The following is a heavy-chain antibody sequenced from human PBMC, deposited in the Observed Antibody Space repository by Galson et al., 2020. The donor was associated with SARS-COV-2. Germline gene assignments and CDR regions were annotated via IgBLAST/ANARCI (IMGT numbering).Heavy chain of an antibody. V-gene: IGHV4-39*01. CDR2: IYYSGST. Sequence: SETLSLTCTVSGGSISSSSYYWGWIRQPPGKGLEWIGSIYYSGSTYYNPSLKSRVTISVDTSKNQFSLKLSSVTAADTAVYYCARHGDMNYYDSSGYYLNYYYYYMDVGGKGSTVTVSS. D-gene: IGHD3-22*01. CDR3: ARHGDMNYYDSSGYYLNYYYYYMDV. CDR1: GGSISSSSYY. J-gene: IGHJ6*03.